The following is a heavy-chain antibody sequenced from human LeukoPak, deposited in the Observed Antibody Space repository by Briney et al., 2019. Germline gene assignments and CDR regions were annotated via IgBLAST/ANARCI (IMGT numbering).Heavy chain of an antibody. CDR2: IYYSGST. CDR1: GGWISSYY. D-gene: IGHD3-9*01. CDR3: TGGGFDWLLYGNAFDI. Sequence: PSETLSLTCTVSGGWISSYYWSWIRQPPGTGLEWIGYIYYSGSTNYNPSLKSRVTISVDTAKNRFSLKLSSVTAADTAVYYCTGGGFDWLLYGNAFDIWGQGTMVTVSS. V-gene: IGHV4-59*08. J-gene: IGHJ3*02.